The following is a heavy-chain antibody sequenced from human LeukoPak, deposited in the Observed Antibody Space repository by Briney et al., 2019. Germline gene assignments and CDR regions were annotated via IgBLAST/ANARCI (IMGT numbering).Heavy chain of an antibody. Sequence: SSETLSLTCTVSGGSISSYYWSWIRQPPGKGLEWIGYIYYSGSTNYNPSLKSRVTISVDTSKNQFSLKLSSVTAADTAVYYCARTTDYYDSSNYYFDYWGQGTLVTVSS. D-gene: IGHD3-22*01. CDR3: ARTTDYYDSSNYYFDY. J-gene: IGHJ4*02. CDR1: GGSISSYY. V-gene: IGHV4-59*08. CDR2: IYYSGST.